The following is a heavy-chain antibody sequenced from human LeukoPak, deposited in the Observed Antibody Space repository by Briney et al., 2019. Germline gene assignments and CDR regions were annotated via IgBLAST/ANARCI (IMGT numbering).Heavy chain of an antibody. J-gene: IGHJ4*02. Sequence: GGSLRLSCAASGFTFSSYSMNWARQAPGKGLEWVSSISSSSSYIYYADSVKGRFTISRDNAKNSLYLQMNSLRAEDTAVYYCARVTMVRGIDYWGQGTLVTVSS. CDR1: GFTFSSYS. CDR2: ISSSSSYI. V-gene: IGHV3-21*01. CDR3: ARVTMVRGIDY. D-gene: IGHD3-10*01.